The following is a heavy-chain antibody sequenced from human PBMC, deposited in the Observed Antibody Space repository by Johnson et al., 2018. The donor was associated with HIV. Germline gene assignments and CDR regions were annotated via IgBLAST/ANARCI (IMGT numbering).Heavy chain of an antibody. Sequence: QVQLVESGGGLVKPGESLTLSCVASGFTFSHAWMSWIRQAPWKGLEWVSYISSSGSTIYYADSVKGRFTISRDNAKNSLYLQMNSLRAEDTAVYYCARHWGNDAFDIWGQGTMVTVSS. CDR1: GFTFSHAW. V-gene: IGHV3-11*04. J-gene: IGHJ3*02. CDR3: ARHWGNDAFDI. D-gene: IGHD7-27*01. CDR2: ISSSGSTI.